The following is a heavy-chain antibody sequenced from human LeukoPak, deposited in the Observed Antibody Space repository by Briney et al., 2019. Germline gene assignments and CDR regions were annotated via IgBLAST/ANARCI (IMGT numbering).Heavy chain of an antibody. D-gene: IGHD2-15*01. CDR3: ARMTGGLWDY. V-gene: IGHV3-7*05. CDR2: IKENGSEK. CDR1: GFTFSIYW. Sequence: GGSLRLSCAASGFTFSIYWKSWLRQAPGKGLEWVANIKENGSEKYYVDSVEGRFTISRDNAKNLVFLQLSSLRAEDTAVYYCARMTGGLWDYWGQGTLVTVSS. J-gene: IGHJ4*02.